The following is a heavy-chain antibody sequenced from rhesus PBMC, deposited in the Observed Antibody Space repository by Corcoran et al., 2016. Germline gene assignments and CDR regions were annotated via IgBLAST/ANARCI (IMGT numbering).Heavy chain of an antibody. Sequence: QLQLQESGPGLVKPSATLSVTCAVSGGSLSSSYWSWIRPGPCKGQEWIGLIYGRGSSTNYNPSLKSRVTLSVDTSKNQLSLKLSSVTTADTAVYYCARRLGQYWYFDLWGPGTPITISS. V-gene: IGHV4-169*01. J-gene: IGHJ2*01. CDR3: ARRLGQYWYFDL. D-gene: IGHD3-34*01. CDR1: GGSLSSSY. CDR2: IYGRGSST.